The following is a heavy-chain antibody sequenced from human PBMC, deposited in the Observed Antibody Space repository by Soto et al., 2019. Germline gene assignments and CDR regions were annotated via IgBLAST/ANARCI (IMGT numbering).Heavy chain of an antibody. V-gene: IGHV3-21*01. J-gene: IGHJ4*02. CDR1: GFTFSSYS. CDR3: ARAGGRSGGFDY. D-gene: IGHD6-19*01. Sequence: GGSLRLSCAASGFTFSSYSMNWVRQAPGKGLEWVSSISSSSSYIYYADSVKGRFTISRDNAKNSLYLQMNSLRAEDTAVYYCARAGGRSGGFDYWGQGTLVTVSS. CDR2: ISSSSSYI.